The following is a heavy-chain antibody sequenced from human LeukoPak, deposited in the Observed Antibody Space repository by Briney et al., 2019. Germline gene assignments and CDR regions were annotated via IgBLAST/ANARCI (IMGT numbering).Heavy chain of an antibody. D-gene: IGHD6-6*01. CDR3: AFMAAREDY. V-gene: IGHV1-24*01. CDR1: GYTLTELS. Sequence: ASMKVSCKVSGYTLTELSMHWVRQAPGKGREWMGGFDPEDGETIYAQKFQGRVTMTEDTSTDTAYMELSSLRSEDTAVFYCAFMAAREDYWGQGTLVTVSS. CDR2: FDPEDGET. J-gene: IGHJ4*02.